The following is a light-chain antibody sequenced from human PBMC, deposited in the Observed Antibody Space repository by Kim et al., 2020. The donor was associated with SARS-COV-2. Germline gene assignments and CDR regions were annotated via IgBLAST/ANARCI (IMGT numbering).Light chain of an antibody. V-gene: IGLV3-1*01. CDR3: QAWDSSTVV. Sequence: SYELTRPPSVSVSPGQTAYITCSGNKLGDKYVCWYQQKPGLSPVLVIYQDNKRPSGIPERFSGSNSGNTATLTISGTQAMDEADYYCQAWDSSTVVFGGG. J-gene: IGLJ2*01. CDR2: QDN. CDR1: KLGDKY.